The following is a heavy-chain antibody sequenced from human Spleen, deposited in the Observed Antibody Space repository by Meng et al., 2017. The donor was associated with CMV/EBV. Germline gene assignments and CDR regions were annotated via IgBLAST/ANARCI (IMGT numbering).Heavy chain of an antibody. D-gene: IGHD5-24*01. CDR3: ARDRGWLQLLWYFDL. Sequence: VQLQESGPGRLKPSETLSLTCTVSGGSSSSYYWSWIRQPAGKGLEWIGRIYTSGSTNYNPSLKSRVTMSVDTSKNQFSLKLSSVTAADTAVYYCARDRGWLQLLWYFDLWGRGTLVTVSS. V-gene: IGHV4-4*07. CDR1: GGSSSSYY. J-gene: IGHJ2*01. CDR2: IYTSGST.